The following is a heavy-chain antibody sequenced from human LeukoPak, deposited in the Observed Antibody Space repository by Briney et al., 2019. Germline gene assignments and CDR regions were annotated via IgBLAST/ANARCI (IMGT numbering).Heavy chain of an antibody. CDR3: ARVPLHDSNKYYYPH. CDR2: INTGNGNA. J-gene: IGHJ1*01. D-gene: IGHD3-10*01. Sequence: ASVKVSCKASGYTFTDYGMHWVRQAPGQGLEWMAWINTGNGNAKYSEKFQGRVTITRDTSASTAYMDLSSLRSEDTAVNYCARVPLHDSNKYYYPHWGQGTVVTVSS. CDR1: GYTFTDYG. V-gene: IGHV1-3*04.